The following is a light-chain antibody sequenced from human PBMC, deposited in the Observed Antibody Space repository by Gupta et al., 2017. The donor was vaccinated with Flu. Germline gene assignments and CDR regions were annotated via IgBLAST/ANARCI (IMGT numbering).Light chain of an antibody. CDR3: GKWARSLSAGV. CDR2: EDD. CDR1: SSNIGGHY. V-gene: IGLV1-51*02. J-gene: IGLJ3*02. Sequence: VTISCSGSSSNIGGHYVSWYQQVPGTDPKRRSLEDDKRPSGIPDRFSASKSGTKATLEITGLQTGDEAEDVCGKWARSLSAGVCGGGTKLTV.